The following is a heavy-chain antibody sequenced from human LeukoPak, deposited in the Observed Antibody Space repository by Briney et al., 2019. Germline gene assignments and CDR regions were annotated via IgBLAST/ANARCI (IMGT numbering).Heavy chain of an antibody. CDR1: GYTFTGYG. CDR2: ISAYTGDT. Sequence: AAVKVSCKASGYTFTGYGLSWVRQAPGQGLEWMGWISAYTGDTNYARKVQGRVTLTTDTSTSTDYMELRSLTSDDTAIYYCARRALGYCSGGSCYGGSFDYWGQGTLVTVSS. J-gene: IGHJ4*02. V-gene: IGHV1-18*01. D-gene: IGHD2-15*01. CDR3: ARRALGYCSGGSCYGGSFDY.